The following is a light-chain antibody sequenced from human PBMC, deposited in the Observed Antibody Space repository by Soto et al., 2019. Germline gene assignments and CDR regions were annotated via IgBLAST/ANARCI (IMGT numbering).Light chain of an antibody. CDR2: KAS. CDR3: QHYNSYSEA. V-gene: IGKV1-5*03. J-gene: IGKJ1*01. CDR1: QTISIW. Sequence: IHTAHAPSTLSVSLGDRVTITFRASQTISIWLAWYQQKPGKAPKLLIYKASTLKSGVPSRFSGSGSGTEFTLTISSLQPDDFATYYCQHYNSYSEAFGQGTKVDIK.